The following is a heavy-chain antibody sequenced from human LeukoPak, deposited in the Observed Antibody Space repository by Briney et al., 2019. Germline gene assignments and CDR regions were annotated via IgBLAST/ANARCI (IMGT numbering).Heavy chain of an antibody. Sequence: GGSLRLSCAASGFTFSNYAMSWVRQAPGKGLEWVSTISSGGGNTYYADSVKGRFTISRDNSKNTLYLQMNSLRAEDTAVYYCARIRSGYYHDYWGQGTLVTVSS. CDR2: ISSGGGNT. CDR1: GFTFSNYA. J-gene: IGHJ4*02. V-gene: IGHV3-23*01. CDR3: ARIRSGYYHDY. D-gene: IGHD3-3*01.